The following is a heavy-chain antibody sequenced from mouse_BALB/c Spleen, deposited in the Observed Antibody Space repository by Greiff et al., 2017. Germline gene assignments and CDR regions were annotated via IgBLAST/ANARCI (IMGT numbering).Heavy chain of an antibody. J-gene: IGHJ3*01. D-gene: IGHD2-1*01. CDR2: ISTYYGDA. Sequence: VQLQQSGAELVRPGVSVKISCKGSGYTFTDYAMHWVKQSHAKSLEWIGVISTYYGDASYNQKFKGKATMTVDKSSSTAYMELARLTSEDSAIYYCARDYYGNSAWFAYWGQGTLVTVSA. CDR3: ARDYYGNSAWFAY. V-gene: IGHV1S137*01. CDR1: GYTFTDYA.